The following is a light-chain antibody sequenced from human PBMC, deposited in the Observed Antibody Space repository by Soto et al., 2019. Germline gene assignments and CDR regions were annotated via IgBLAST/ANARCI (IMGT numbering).Light chain of an antibody. V-gene: IGKV1-39*01. CDR1: QSISSY. Sequence: DIQMTQSPSSLSASVGDRVTITCLASQSISSYLNWYQQKPGKAPKLLIYAASSLQSGVPSRFSGSGSGTDLTLTISSLQPEDFATYYCQQSYSTPRKFGQGTKVDI. CDR3: QQSYSTPRK. CDR2: AAS. J-gene: IGKJ1*01.